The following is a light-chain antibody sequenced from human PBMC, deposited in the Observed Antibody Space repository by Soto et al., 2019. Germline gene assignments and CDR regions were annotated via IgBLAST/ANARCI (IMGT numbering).Light chain of an antibody. CDR3: QQLSHYPYT. CDR2: DSS. J-gene: IGKJ2*01. Sequence: DIQLTQSPSFLSASVEDRVTISCRASYDISSSLAWYQQEPGKPPKLLIYDSSTLQTGVPLRFTGSGSGRKFTLTISGLQFGDFATYFCQQLSHYPYTFGQWTKLEI. V-gene: IGKV1-9*01. CDR1: YDISSS.